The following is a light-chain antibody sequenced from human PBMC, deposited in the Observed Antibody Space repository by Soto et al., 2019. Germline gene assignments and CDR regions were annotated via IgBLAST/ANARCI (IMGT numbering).Light chain of an antibody. CDR2: AAS. Sequence: AIRMTQSPSSFSASTGDRVTITCRASQGISSYLAWYQQKPGKAPKLLIYAASTLQSGVPSRFSGSGSGTDFTLTNSCLQSEYFATYYCQQYYSYPYTFGQGTKLEIK. V-gene: IGKV1-8*01. J-gene: IGKJ2*01. CDR1: QGISSY. CDR3: QQYYSYPYT.